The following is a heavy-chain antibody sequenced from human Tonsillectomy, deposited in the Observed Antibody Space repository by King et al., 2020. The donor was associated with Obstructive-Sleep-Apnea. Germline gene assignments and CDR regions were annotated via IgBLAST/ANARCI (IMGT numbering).Heavy chain of an antibody. CDR1: GGSISSGGYY. D-gene: IGHD3-10*01. Sequence: QVQLQESGPGLVKPSQTLSLTCIVSGGSISSGGYYWSWIRQHPGKGLEWIGYIYYSGSTYYNPSLKSRVTISVETSKNPVSLKLGSVTAADTAVDYCAGGGGGSGNYWGQGTLVTVSS. CDR2: IYYSGST. J-gene: IGHJ4*02. CDR3: AGGGGGSGNY. V-gene: IGHV4-31*03.